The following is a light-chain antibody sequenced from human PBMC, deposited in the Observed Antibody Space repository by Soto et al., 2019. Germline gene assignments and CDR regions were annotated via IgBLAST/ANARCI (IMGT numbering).Light chain of an antibody. J-gene: IGKJ2*01. V-gene: IGKV1-8*01. CDR1: QGISSY. CDR2: AAS. CDR3: QQYYSYPYT. Sequence: AIRMTQSPSALSASTGDRVTITCRASQGISSYLAWYQQKPGKAPKLLIYAASTLQSGVPSRFSGSGSGTDFTLPISCLQSEDFATNYCQQYYSYPYTFGQGTKLEIK.